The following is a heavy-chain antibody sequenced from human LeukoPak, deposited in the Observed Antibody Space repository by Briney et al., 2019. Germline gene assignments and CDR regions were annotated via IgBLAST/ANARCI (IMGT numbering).Heavy chain of an antibody. J-gene: IGHJ4*02. Sequence: PGGSLRLSCAASGVMFSSYAMSWVRQAPGEGLEWVSAISGNGGRSYYADSVEGRFTISRDNAKNSLYLQMYSLRAEDTAVYYCARGIDEWLYLNYWGQGALVTVSS. CDR3: ARGIDEWLYLNY. D-gene: IGHD3-3*01. CDR1: GVMFSSYA. CDR2: ISGNGGRS. V-gene: IGHV3-23*01.